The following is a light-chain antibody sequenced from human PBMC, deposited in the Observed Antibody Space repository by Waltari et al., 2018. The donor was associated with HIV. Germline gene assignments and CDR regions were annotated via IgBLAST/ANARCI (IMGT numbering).Light chain of an antibody. V-gene: IGLV2-23*02. CDR2: AVT. Sequence: QSALTQPASVSGSPGQSITIPCTGSSSDVASYNLVSCYQHHPGKAPKVMIYAVTKRPSGVSDRFSGSKSGNTASLTISGLQAEDEADYYCCSYAGTSTYVFGTGTKVTVL. J-gene: IGLJ1*01. CDR1: SSDVASYNL. CDR3: CSYAGTSTYV.